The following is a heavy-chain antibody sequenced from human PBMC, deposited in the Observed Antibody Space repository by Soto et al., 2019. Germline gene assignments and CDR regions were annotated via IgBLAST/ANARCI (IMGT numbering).Heavy chain of an antibody. V-gene: IGHV3-30*04. CDR1: GFTFKQYS. Sequence: QVQLVESGGGVVQPGRSLRLSCAASGFTFKQYSMHWVRQAPGKGLEWVAVISHDGNNEKYADSVKGRFTTSRDNFKNTLALQMNSLRTEDTALYFCARGGVDQHPHGKFDHWGQGTLVTVSS. D-gene: IGHD2-2*01. CDR2: ISHDGNNE. CDR3: ARGGVDQHPHGKFDH. J-gene: IGHJ4*02.